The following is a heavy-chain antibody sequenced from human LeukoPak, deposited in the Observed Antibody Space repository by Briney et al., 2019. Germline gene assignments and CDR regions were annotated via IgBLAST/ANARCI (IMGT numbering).Heavy chain of an antibody. V-gene: IGHV4-59*01. CDR2: IYYSGST. D-gene: IGHD3-22*01. Sequence: SETLSLTCTVSGGSISSYYWSWIRQPPGKGPEWIGYIYYSGSTNYNPSLKSRVTISVDTSKNQFSLKLSSVTAADTAVYYCARGLTTYYDRSGDDYWGQGTLVTVSS. J-gene: IGHJ4*02. CDR3: ARGLTTYYDRSGDDY. CDR1: GGSISSYY.